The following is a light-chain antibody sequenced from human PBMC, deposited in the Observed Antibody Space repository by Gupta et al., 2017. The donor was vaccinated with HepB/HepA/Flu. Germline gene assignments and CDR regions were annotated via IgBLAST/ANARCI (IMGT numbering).Light chain of an antibody. V-gene: IGLV2-18*02. Sequence: QSALTQPPSVSGSPGQSVTLSCTGTSSDVGSYNRVSWYQQPPGTAPKLMIYEVSNRPSGVPDRFSGSKSGNTASLTISGLQAEDEADYYCSSYTSSSTLRVFGGGTKLTVL. J-gene: IGLJ2*01. CDR3: SSYTSSSTLRV. CDR1: SSDVGSYNR. CDR2: EVS.